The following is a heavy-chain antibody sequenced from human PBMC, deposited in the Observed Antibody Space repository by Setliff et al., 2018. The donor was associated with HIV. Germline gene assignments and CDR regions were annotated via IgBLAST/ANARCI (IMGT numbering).Heavy chain of an antibody. CDR3: EXXXXXXQVQN. CDR2: IITRGTYK. J-gene: IGHJ4*02. V-gene: IGHV3-21*01. CDR1: GFTFNAFG. Sequence: PGGSLRLSCAASGFTFNAFGMNWCRRARGKGLEWVSSIITRGTYKYYADAVKGRFTSXRDXAKDSLYLQMNXXIAEDKAVYYCEXXXXXXQVQNWGKGPXVTVSX. D-gene: IGHD1-1*01.